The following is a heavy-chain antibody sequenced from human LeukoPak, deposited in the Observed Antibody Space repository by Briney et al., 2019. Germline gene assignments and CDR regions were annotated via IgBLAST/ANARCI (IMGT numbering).Heavy chain of an antibody. D-gene: IGHD1-1*01. V-gene: IGHV4-34*01. J-gene: IGHJ3*02. Sequence: SETLSLTCAVYGGSFSGYYWGWIRQPPGKGLEWIGEINHSGSTNYNPSLKSRVTISVDTSKNQFSLKLSSVTAADTAVYYCARDPERATPFDIWGQGTMVTVSS. CDR3: ARDPERATPFDI. CDR1: GGSFSGYY. CDR2: INHSGST.